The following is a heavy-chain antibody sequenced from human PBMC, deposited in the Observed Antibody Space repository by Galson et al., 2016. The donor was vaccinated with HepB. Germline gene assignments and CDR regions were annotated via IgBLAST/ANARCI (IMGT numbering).Heavy chain of an antibody. CDR3: SNHCGSGTYYEFDP. Sequence: SLRLSCAASGFTVTNAWMTWVRQAPGKGLEWVGRIKSRTDGGTADYAAPVKGRFVISRDDSKNTLYLQMNSLKTEDTAVYYCSNHCGSGTYYEFDPWGQGTPVTVSS. J-gene: IGHJ5*02. CDR2: IKSRTDGGTA. V-gene: IGHV3-15*01. CDR1: GFTVTNAW. D-gene: IGHD3-10*01.